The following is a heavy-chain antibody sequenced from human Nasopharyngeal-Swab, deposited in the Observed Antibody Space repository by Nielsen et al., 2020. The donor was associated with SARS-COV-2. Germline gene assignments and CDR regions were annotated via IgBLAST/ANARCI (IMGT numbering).Heavy chain of an antibody. Sequence: WIRQPPGKGLEWIGYIYYSGSTNYNPSLKSRVTISVDTSKNQFSLKLSSVTAADTAVYYCARATWSGYFTGGSFDYWGQGTLVTVSS. CDR2: IYYSGST. CDR3: ARATWSGYFTGGSFDY. D-gene: IGHD3-3*01. J-gene: IGHJ4*02. V-gene: IGHV4-59*01.